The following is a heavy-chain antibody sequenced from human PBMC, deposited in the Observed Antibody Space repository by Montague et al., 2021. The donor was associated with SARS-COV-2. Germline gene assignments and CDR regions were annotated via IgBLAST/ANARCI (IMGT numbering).Heavy chain of an antibody. CDR3: ASIYYYYGMDV. J-gene: IGHJ6*02. Sequence: SLRLSCAASGFTFSSYERNWVRQAPGKGLEWVSYISSSGSTIYYADSVKGRFTISRDNAKNSLYLQMNSPRAEDTAVYYCASIYYYYGMDVWGQGTTVTVSS. CDR1: GFTFSSYE. V-gene: IGHV3-48*03. CDR2: ISSSGSTI.